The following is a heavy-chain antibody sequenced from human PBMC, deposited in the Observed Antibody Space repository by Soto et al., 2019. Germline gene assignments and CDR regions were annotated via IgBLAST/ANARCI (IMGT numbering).Heavy chain of an antibody. Sequence: SETLSLTCTVSGGSISSSSYYWGWIRQPPGKGLEWIGSIYYSGSTYYNPSLKSRVTISVDTSKNQFSLKLSSVTAADTAVYYCARPVEANYYGSGSEHGSFDYWGQGTLVTVSS. D-gene: IGHD3-10*01. CDR2: IYYSGST. CDR1: GGSISSSSYY. CDR3: ARPVEANYYGSGSEHGSFDY. J-gene: IGHJ4*02. V-gene: IGHV4-39*01.